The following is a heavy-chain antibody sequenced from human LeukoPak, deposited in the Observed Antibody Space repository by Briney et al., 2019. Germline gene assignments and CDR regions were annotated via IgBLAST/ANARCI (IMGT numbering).Heavy chain of an antibody. CDR1: GYTFTSYG. Sequence: ASVKVSCKTSGYTFTSYGITWVRQAPGQGLEWMGWISGYNGNTKYARKLQGRVTMTTDTSTSTAYMELRGLRADDTAVYYCARNFLERLIDYWGQGTLVTVSS. V-gene: IGHV1-18*01. D-gene: IGHD3-3*01. J-gene: IGHJ4*02. CDR3: ARNFLERLIDY. CDR2: ISGYNGNT.